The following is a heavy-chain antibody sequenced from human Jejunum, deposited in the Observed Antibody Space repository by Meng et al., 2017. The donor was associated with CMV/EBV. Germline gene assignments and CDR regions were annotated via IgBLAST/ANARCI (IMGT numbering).Heavy chain of an antibody. V-gene: IGHV3-74*01. Sequence: NTYWMHWVRQAPGKGLMWVSRINTDGSSTPYAGSVKGRFTVSRDNAKNTLYLQMNSLRAEDTAVYYCTRDAGRRDGYNYLGYFDSWGQGTPVTVSS. CDR2: INTDGSST. CDR1: NTYW. D-gene: IGHD5-24*01. J-gene: IGHJ4*02. CDR3: TRDAGRRDGYNYLGYFDS.